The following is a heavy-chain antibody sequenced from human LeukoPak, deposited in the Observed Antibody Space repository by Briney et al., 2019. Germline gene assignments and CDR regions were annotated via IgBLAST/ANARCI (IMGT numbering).Heavy chain of an antibody. CDR1: GVSISSSNSY. J-gene: IGHJ4*02. D-gene: IGHD3-16*01. CDR3: ARDPTGYYPDF. CDR2: IYYSGNT. V-gene: IGHV4-39*07. Sequence: SETLSLTCTVSGVSISSSNSYWGWIRQPPGKGLEWIGSIYYSGNTYYNASLKSQVSISIDTSKNQFSLRLTSVTAADTAVYYCARDPTGYYPDFWGQGTLVTVSS.